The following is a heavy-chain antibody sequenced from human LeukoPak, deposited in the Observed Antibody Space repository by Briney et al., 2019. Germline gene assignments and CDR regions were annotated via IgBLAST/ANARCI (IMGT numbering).Heavy chain of an antibody. V-gene: IGHV4-39*01. J-gene: IGHJ3*02. CDR2: IYYSGST. CDR3: ASPTPGGWELPPGGAFDI. CDR1: GGSISSSSYY. D-gene: IGHD1-26*01. Sequence: PSETLSLTCTVSGGSISSSSYYWGWIRQPPGKGLEWIGGIYYSGSTYYNPSLKSRVTISVDTSKNQFSLKLSSVTAADTAVYYCASPTPGGWELPPGGAFDIWGQGTMVTVSS.